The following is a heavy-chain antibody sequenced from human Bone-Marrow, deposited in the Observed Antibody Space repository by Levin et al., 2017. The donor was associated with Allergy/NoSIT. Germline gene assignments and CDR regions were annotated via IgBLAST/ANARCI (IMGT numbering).Heavy chain of an antibody. V-gene: IGHV3-23*01. Sequence: GGSLRLSCAGSGFTFSNYAMSWVRQAPGKGLEWVSAIRASGTHTYYADSVKGRFTISRDNSKNTVHLDIDSLRAEDTAIYYCVRTPGAIVVTPYFDYWGQGTLVTVSS. CDR3: VRTPGAIVVTPYFDY. J-gene: IGHJ4*02. D-gene: IGHD2-21*01. CDR1: GFTFSNYA. CDR2: IRASGTHT.